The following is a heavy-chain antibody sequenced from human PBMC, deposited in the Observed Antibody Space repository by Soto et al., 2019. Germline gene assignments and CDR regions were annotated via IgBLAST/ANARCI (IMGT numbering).Heavy chain of an antibody. D-gene: IGHD2-8*01. CDR1: GDTFNSYA. J-gene: IGHJ2*01. Sequence: XVQLVQSGAEVKKPGSSVKVSCKASGDTFNSYAFSWVRQAPGQGLEWMGGIIPIFHTAKYAQKFQGRVTVTADVSTSTVYMELSCLRSDDTAVYYCARGPTMVSHNWYFDLWGHGTLVTVSS. V-gene: IGHV1-69*01. CDR2: IIPIFHTA. CDR3: ARGPTMVSHNWYFDL.